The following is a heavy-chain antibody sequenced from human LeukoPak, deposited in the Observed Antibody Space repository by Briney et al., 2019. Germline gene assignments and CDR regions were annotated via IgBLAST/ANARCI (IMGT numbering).Heavy chain of an antibody. CDR1: GGSISSYY. D-gene: IGHD3-22*01. CDR3: ARYDSSGYSPPNAFDI. CDR2: IYYSGST. V-gene: IGHV4-59*01. J-gene: IGHJ3*02. Sequence: SETLSLTCTVSGGSISSYYWSWIRQPPGKGLEWIGYIYYSGSTNYNPSLKSRVTISVDTSKNQFSLKLSSVTAADTAVYYCARYDSSGYSPPNAFDIWGQGAMVTVSS.